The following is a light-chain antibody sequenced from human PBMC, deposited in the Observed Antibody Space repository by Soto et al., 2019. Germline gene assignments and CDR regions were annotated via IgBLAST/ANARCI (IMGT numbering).Light chain of an antibody. J-gene: IGLJ2*01. CDR1: SSNVGGYNF. CDR3: CSYGGDRI. CDR2: EVI. V-gene: IGLV2-23*02. Sequence: QSVLTQPASVSGSPGQSIAISCTGTSSNVGGYNFVSWYQQHPGKAPKLLIYEVIKRPSGVSNRFSGSKSDNTASLTISGLQAEDEADYYCCSYGGDRIFGGGTKLTVL.